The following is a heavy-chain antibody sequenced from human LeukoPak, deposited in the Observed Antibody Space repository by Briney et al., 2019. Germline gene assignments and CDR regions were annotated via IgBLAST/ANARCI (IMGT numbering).Heavy chain of an antibody. CDR1: GYTFTSYD. CDR2: MNPNSGNT. Sequence: ASVKVSCKASGYTFTSYDINWVRQATGQGLEWMGWMNPNSGNTGYAQKFQGRVTITRNTSISTAYMELSSLRSEDTAVYYCAKEAKELTPYYYYYYMDVWGKGTTVTVSS. CDR3: AKEAKELTPYYYYYYMDV. J-gene: IGHJ6*03. V-gene: IGHV1-8*03. D-gene: IGHD1-26*01.